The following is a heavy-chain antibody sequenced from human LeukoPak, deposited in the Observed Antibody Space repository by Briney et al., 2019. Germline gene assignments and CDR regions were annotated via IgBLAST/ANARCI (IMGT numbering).Heavy chain of an antibody. CDR3: ARDPHYDFWSGSKPDY. Sequence: GGSLRLSCAASGFTFSSYGMHWVRQAPGKGLEWVAFIRYDGSNKYYADSVKGRFTISRDNSKNTLYLQMNRLRAEDTAVYYCARDPHYDFWSGSKPDYWGQGTLVTVSS. CDR1: GFTFSSYG. D-gene: IGHD3-3*01. V-gene: IGHV3-30*02. J-gene: IGHJ4*02. CDR2: IRYDGSNK.